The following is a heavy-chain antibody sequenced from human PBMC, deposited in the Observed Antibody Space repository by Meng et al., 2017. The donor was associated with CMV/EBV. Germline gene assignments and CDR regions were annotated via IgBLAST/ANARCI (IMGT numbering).Heavy chain of an antibody. J-gene: IGHJ4*02. D-gene: IGHD6-6*01. CDR3: ASSIAARPRSFDY. CDR2: IIPIFGTA. Sequence: KAAGGTCSSYAISWVRQAPGQGLEWMGGIIPIFGTANYAQKFQGRVTITTDESTSTAYMELSSLRSEDTAVYYCASSIAARPRSFDYWGQGTLVTVSS. V-gene: IGHV1-69*05. CDR1: GGTCSSYA.